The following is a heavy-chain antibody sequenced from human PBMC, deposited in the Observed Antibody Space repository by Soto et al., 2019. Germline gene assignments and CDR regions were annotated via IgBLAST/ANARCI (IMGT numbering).Heavy chain of an antibody. CDR3: VNRGISGPIF. Sequence: ASVTVSCKVSGYTLTELSMHWVRQAPGKGLEWMGGFDPEDGETIYAQKFQGRVTMTEDTYTDTAYMELSSLRSEDTAVYYCVNRGISGPIFWGQGTMVTVSS. D-gene: IGHD2-15*01. CDR1: GYTLTELS. V-gene: IGHV1-24*01. J-gene: IGHJ3*01. CDR2: FDPEDGET.